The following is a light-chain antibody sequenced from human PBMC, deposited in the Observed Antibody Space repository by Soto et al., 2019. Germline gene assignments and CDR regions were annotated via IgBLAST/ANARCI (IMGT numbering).Light chain of an antibody. CDR3: QQRSNWPPFT. CDR2: GAS. J-gene: IGKJ5*01. CDR1: QSVGTW. V-gene: IGKV1-5*01. Sequence: DIQMTQSPSTLSASVGGRVTITCRASQSVGTWVAWYQQKPGKAPKLLIYGASNLESGVPSRFSGSGSGTDFTLTISSLEPEDFAVYYCQQRSNWPPFTFGQGTRLEIK.